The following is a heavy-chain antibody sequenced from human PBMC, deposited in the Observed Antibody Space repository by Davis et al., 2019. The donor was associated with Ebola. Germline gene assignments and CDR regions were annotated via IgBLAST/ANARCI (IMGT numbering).Heavy chain of an antibody. CDR2: INPSGGST. Sequence: ASVQVSCKASGYTFTSHYMHWVRQAPGQGLEWMGIINPSGGSTSYAQKFQGRVTMTTDTSTSTAYMELRSLRSDDTAVYYCARGHMAAAGYFDYWGQGTLVTVSS. J-gene: IGHJ4*02. CDR1: GYTFTSHY. CDR3: ARGHMAAAGYFDY. D-gene: IGHD6-13*01. V-gene: IGHV1-46*01.